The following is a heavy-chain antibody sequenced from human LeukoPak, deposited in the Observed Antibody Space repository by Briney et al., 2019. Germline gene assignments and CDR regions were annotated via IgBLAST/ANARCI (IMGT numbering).Heavy chain of an antibody. Sequence: GGSLRLSCAASGFTFNTYAMSWVRQAPGKGLEWVSTISGSGAFTKYADSVTGRFTISRDNSRNTLYLQLNSLRAEDTAVYYCAKASRDYYDSSGYYYRSRSCAFDIWGQGTMVTVSS. CDR2: ISGSGAFT. J-gene: IGHJ3*02. D-gene: IGHD3-22*01. V-gene: IGHV3-23*01. CDR3: AKASRDYYDSSGYYYRSRSCAFDI. CDR1: GFTFNTYA.